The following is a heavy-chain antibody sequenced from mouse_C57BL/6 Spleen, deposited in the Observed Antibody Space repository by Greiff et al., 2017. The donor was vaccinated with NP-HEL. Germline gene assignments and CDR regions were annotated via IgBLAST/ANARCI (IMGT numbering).Heavy chain of an antibody. D-gene: IGHD1-1*01. CDR2: IYPRDGST. J-gene: IGHJ4*01. CDR1: GYTFTDHT. V-gene: IGHV1-78*01. CDR3: AFYGSSSYDAMDY. Sequence: VQLQQSDAELVKPGASVKISCKVSGYTFTDHTIHWMKQRPEQGLEWIGYIYPRDGSTKYNEKFKGKATLTADKSSSTAYMQLNSLTSEDSAVYFGAFYGSSSYDAMDYWGQGTSVTVSS.